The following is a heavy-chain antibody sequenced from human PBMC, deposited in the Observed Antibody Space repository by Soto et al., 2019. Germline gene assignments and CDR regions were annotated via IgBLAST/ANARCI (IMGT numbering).Heavy chain of an antibody. D-gene: IGHD2-2*01. CDR3: ARDHRSSTSCEGDYYGMDV. V-gene: IGHV4-59*01. CDR1: GGSISSYY. CDR2: IYYSGST. Sequence: SETLSLTCTVSGGSISSYYWSWIRQPPGKGLEWIGYIYYSGSTNYNPSLKSRVAISVDTSKNQFSLKLSSVTAADTAVYYCARDHRSSTSCEGDYYGMDVWGQGTTVTVSS. J-gene: IGHJ6*02.